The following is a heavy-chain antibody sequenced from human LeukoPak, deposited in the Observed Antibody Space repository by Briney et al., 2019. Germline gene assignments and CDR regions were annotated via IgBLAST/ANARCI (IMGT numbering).Heavy chain of an antibody. V-gene: IGHV1-2*06. CDR3: ARASHYYDSSGYSY. J-gene: IGHJ4*02. CDR2: INPNSGGT. D-gene: IGHD3-22*01. CDR1: GYTFTGYY. Sequence: ASVKVSCKASGYTFTGYYTHWVRQAPGQGLEWMGRINPNSGGTNYAQKFQGRVTMTRDTSISTAYMELSRLRSDDTAVYYCARASHYYDSSGYSYWGQGTLVTVSS.